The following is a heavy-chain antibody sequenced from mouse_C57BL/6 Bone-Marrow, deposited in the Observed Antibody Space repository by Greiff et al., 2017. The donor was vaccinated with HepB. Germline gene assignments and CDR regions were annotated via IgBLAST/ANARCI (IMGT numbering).Heavy chain of an antibody. V-gene: IGHV14-4*01. Sequence: VQLKESGAELVRPGASVKLSCTASGFNIKDDYMHWVKQRPEQGLEWIGWIDPENGDTEYASKFQGKATITADTSSNTAYLQLSSLTSEDTAVYYCTYPHIDYWGQGTSVTVSS. J-gene: IGHJ4*01. CDR3: TYPHIDY. CDR2: IDPENGDT. CDR1: GFNIKDDY.